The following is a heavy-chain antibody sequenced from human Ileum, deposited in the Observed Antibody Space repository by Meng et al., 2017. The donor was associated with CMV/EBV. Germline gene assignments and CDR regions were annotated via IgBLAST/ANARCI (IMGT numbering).Heavy chain of an antibody. D-gene: IGHD3-3*01. Sequence: GESLKISCAASGFTFSSYAMHWVRQAPGKGLEWVAVISYDGSNKYYADSVKGRFTISRDNSKNTLYLQMNSLRAEDTAVYYCARDFDDVWSVNYYYYGMDVWGQGTTVTVSS. CDR1: GFTFSSYA. V-gene: IGHV3-30*04. CDR2: ISYDGSNK. CDR3: ARDFDDVWSVNYYYYGMDV. J-gene: IGHJ6*02.